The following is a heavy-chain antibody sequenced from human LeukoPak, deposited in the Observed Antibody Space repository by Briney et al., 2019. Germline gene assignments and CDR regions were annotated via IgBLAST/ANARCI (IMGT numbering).Heavy chain of an antibody. CDR3: ARDTLTGYSSSWYWDY. D-gene: IGHD6-13*01. J-gene: IGHJ4*02. V-gene: IGHV4-31*03. CDR2: IYYSGST. CDR1: GGSISSGGYY. Sequence: SQTLSLTCTVSGGSISSGGYYWSWIRQHPGKGLEWIGYIYYSGSTYHNPSLKSRVTISVDTSKNQFSLKLSSVTAADTAVYYCARDTLTGYSSSWYWDYWGQGTLVTVSS.